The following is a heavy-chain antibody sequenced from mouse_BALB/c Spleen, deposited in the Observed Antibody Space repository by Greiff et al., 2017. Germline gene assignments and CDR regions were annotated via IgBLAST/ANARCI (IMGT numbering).Heavy chain of an antibody. CDR2: INPSSGYT. J-gene: IGHJ3*01. CDR1: GYTFTSYT. CDR3: ARSSTMITWFAY. V-gene: IGHV1-4*02. D-gene: IGHD2-4*01. Sequence: VQLQQSAAELARPGASLKMSCKASGYTFTSYTMHWVKQRPGQGLEWIGYINPSSGYTEYNQKFKDKTTLTADKSSSTAYMQLSSLTSEDSAVYYCARSSTMITWFAYWGQGTLVTVSA.